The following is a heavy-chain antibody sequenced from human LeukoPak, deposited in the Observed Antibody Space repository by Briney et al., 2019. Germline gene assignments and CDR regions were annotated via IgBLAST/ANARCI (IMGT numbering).Heavy chain of an antibody. CDR2: IYYNGNT. D-gene: IGHD3/OR15-3a*01. V-gene: IGHV4-39*01. Sequence: SETLSLTCTVSGGSISSSIYYWGWIRQPPGKGLEWIGSIYYNGNTYYYPSLKSRVTISVDTSKNQFSLQLNSVTPEDTAVYYCARGGLISLANTPLGAFDIWGQGTMVSVSS. CDR3: ARGGLISLANTPLGAFDI. CDR1: GGSISSSIYY. J-gene: IGHJ3*02.